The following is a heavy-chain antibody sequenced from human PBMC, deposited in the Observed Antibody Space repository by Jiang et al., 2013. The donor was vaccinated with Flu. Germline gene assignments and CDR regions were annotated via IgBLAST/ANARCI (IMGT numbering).Heavy chain of an antibody. Sequence: QTLSLTCAISGDSVSSDSAAWNWIRQSPSRGLEWLGRTFYRSKWYNAYAASVKGRITISPDTSKNQFSLHLNSVTPEDTAVYYCARDKLLWFTESNWFDPWGQGTLVTVSS. CDR3: ARDKLLWFTESNWFDP. CDR1: GDSVSSDSAA. CDR2: TFYRSKWYN. J-gene: IGHJ5*02. V-gene: IGHV6-1*01. D-gene: IGHD3-10*01.